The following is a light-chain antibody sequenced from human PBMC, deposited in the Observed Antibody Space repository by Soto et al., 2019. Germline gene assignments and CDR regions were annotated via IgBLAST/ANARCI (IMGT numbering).Light chain of an antibody. CDR2: KAS. Sequence: DIQMTQSPSTLSGSVGDRVTITCRASQTISSWLAWYQQKPGKAPKLLIYKASTLKSGVPSRFSGSASGTEFTLTISRMHSYDFATYSCQHYTSYSAVVGQGTKAGIK. J-gene: IGKJ1*01. CDR1: QTISSW. V-gene: IGKV1-5*03. CDR3: QHYTSYSAV.